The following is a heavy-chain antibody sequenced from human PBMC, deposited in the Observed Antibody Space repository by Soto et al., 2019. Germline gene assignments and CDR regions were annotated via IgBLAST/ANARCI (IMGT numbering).Heavy chain of an antibody. CDR1: GGTFSSYA. D-gene: IGHD2-15*01. J-gene: IGHJ6*02. CDR2: IIPIFGTA. CDR3: ASVETQRYYYGMDV. Sequence: QVQLVQSGAEVKKPGSSVKVSCKASGGTFSSYAISWVRQAPGQGLEWMGGIIPIFGTADYAQKFRGRVTITADEATSTAYMELSSLRSEDTAVYYCASVETQRYYYGMDVWGQGTTVTVSS. V-gene: IGHV1-69*12.